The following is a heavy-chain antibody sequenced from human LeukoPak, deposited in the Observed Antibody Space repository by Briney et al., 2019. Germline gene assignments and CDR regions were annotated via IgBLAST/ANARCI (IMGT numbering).Heavy chain of an antibody. CDR2: ISYDGRNK. CDR3: ARDPAGRFLEWLAYFYMEV. Sequence: PGGSLRLSCAASGFTFTHYGFHWVRQAPGKGLEWVAFISYDGRNKYYADSVKGRFTISRDNSKNTVYLQMNSLRAEDTAVYYCARDPAGRFLEWLAYFYMEVWGKGTTVTVSS. CDR1: GFTFTHYG. D-gene: IGHD3-3*01. J-gene: IGHJ6*03. V-gene: IGHV3-30*12.